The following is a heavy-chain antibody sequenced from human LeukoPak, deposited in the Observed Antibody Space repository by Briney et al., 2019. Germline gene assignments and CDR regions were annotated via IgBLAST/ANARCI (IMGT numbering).Heavy chain of an antibody. CDR2: INSDGSST. CDR3: ARDGPVAGVELDQ. CDR1: GFTFRSYW. V-gene: IGHV3-74*01. D-gene: IGHD6-19*01. J-gene: IGHJ4*02. Sequence: GGSLRLSCAASGFTFRSYWMHWVRRAPGKGLVWVSRINSDGSSTSYADSVKGRFTISRDNAKNSLYLQMNSLRAEDTALYYCARDGPVAGVELDQWGQGTLVTVSS.